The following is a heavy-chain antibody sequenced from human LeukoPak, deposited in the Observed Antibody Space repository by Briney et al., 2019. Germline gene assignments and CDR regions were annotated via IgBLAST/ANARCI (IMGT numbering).Heavy chain of an antibody. CDR3: AREKSQQLPFDY. CDR1: GGTFSCYA. J-gene: IGHJ4*02. V-gene: IGHV1-69*05. Sequence: SVKVSCKASGGTFSCYAISWVRQAPGQGLEWMGGIIPIFGTANYAQKFQGRVTITTDESTSTAYMELSSLRSEDTAVYYCAREKSQQLPFDYWGQGTLVTVSS. CDR2: IIPIFGTA. D-gene: IGHD6-13*01.